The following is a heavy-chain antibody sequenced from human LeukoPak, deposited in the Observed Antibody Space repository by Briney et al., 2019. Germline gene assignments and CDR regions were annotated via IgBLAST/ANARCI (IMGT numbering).Heavy chain of an antibody. Sequence: GGSLRLSCVASGFTFSNYAMSWVRQAPGKGLGWVSSISASGIATYYADSVRGRFTIFRDNSENTLFLQMSSLRTDDTAIYYCAKERGVGATTGSLATFDNWGQGTLVTVSS. CDR3: AKERGVGATTGSLATFDN. CDR2: ISASGIAT. D-gene: IGHD1-26*01. V-gene: IGHV3-23*01. CDR1: GFTFSNYA. J-gene: IGHJ4*02.